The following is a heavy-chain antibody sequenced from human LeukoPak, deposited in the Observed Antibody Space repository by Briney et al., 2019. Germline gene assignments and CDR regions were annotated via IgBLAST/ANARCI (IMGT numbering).Heavy chain of an antibody. CDR3: ARATHARWLQFGY. CDR1: GGSISSGSYY. J-gene: IGHJ4*02. V-gene: IGHV4-61*02. D-gene: IGHD5-24*01. Sequence: SETLSLTCTVSGGSISSGSYYWSWIRQPAGKGLEWIGRIYTSGSTNYNPSLKSRVTISVDTSKNQFSLKLSSVTAADTAVYYCARATHARWLQFGYWGQGTLVTVSS. CDR2: IYTSGST.